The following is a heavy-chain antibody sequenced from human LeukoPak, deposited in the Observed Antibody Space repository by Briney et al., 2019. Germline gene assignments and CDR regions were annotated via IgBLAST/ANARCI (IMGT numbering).Heavy chain of an antibody. V-gene: IGHV3-23*01. CDR3: AKGSGSFSSRGFDY. CDR2: ISGGSSDST. J-gene: IGHJ4*02. CDR1: GFTFSSYW. D-gene: IGHD6-13*01. Sequence: PGGSLRLSCAASGFTFSSYWMNWVHQAPGKGLEWVSTISGGSSDSTYYADSVKGRFTISRDNSKNTLYLQMNTLRAEDTAVYYYAKGSGSFSSRGFDYWGQGTLVTVSS.